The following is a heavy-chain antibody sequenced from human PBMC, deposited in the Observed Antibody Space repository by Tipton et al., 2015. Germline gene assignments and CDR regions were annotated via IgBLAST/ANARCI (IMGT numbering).Heavy chain of an antibody. V-gene: IGHV3-74*01. D-gene: IGHD3-10*01. Sequence: SLRLSCAASGFTFSSYWMHWVRQGPGKGLVWVSHIKGDGSIINYADSVKGRLTISRDNAKNTLYLQMNSLSAEDTAVYYCAKESDYYGSGNFYPFDHWGQGTLVTVSS. CDR3: AKESDYYGSGNFYPFDH. J-gene: IGHJ4*02. CDR2: IKGDGSII. CDR1: GFTFSSYW.